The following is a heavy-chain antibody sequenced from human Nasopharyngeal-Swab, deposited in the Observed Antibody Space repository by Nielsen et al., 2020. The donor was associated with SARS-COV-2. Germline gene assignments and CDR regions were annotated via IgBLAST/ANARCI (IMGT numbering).Heavy chain of an antibody. CDR1: GFTFSSYA. J-gene: IGHJ3*02. V-gene: IGHV3-23*01. CDR3: AKKLENIFRYFDWLLDAFDI. Sequence: GESLKISCAASGFTFSSYAMSWVRQAPGKGLEWVSAISGSGGSTYYADSVKGRFTISRDNSKNTLYLQMNSLRAEDTAVYYCAKKLENIFRYFDWLLDAFDIWGQGTMVTVSS. D-gene: IGHD3-9*01. CDR2: ISGSGGST.